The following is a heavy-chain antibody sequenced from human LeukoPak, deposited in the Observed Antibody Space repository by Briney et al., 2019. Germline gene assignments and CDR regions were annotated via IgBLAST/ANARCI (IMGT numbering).Heavy chain of an antibody. J-gene: IGHJ4*02. CDR3: ARQSAWSDPLDY. CDR2: IDSSSLHI. CDR1: GFSFSGYR. Sequence: GGSLRLSCAGSGFSFSGYRMNWVRQAPGKGLEWVSSIDSSSLHIYYADSMKGRFTISRDNAKSSVYLQMNSLRAEDTAVYYCARQSAWSDPLDYWGQGILVTVSS. V-gene: IGHV3-21*01. D-gene: IGHD1-1*01.